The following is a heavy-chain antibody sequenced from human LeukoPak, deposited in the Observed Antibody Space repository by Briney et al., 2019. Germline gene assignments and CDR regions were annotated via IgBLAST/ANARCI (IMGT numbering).Heavy chain of an antibody. J-gene: IGHJ4*02. CDR3: ARGSLLVSAVRYFDY. CDR1: GYTFTSYA. D-gene: IGHD5/OR15-5a*01. V-gene: IGHV1-3*01. CDR2: INAGNGNT. Sequence: ASVKVSCKASGYTFTSYAMHWVRQAPGQRLEWMGWINAGNGNTKYSQKFQGRVTITRDTSANTAYMELSSLRSENTAVYYCARGSLLVSAVRYFDYWGQGTLVTVSS.